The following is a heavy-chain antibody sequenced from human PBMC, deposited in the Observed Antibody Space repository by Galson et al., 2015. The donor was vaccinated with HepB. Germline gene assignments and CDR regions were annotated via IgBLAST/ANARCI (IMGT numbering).Heavy chain of an antibody. D-gene: IGHD6-19*01. V-gene: IGHV3-23*01. CDR3: AKDLWGAVAGTGLDY. J-gene: IGHJ4*02. CDR2: IDGIGGST. CDR1: GFIFSSYA. Sequence: SLRLSCAASGFIFSSYAISWVRQAPGKGLEWVSTIDGIGGSTYYADSVKGRFTISRDNSKKTLYLQMNSLRAEDSAVYYCAKDLWGAVAGTGLDYWGQGTLVTVSS.